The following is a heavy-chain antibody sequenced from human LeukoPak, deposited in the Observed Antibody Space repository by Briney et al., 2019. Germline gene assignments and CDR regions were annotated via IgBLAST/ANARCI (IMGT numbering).Heavy chain of an antibody. D-gene: IGHD2-15*01. Sequence: PGRSLSRSCSASGFTYSSYGMHWVRQAPGKGLEWVAVISYDGSNKYYADSVKGRFTISRDNSKNTLYLQMNSLRAEDTAVYYCAREGGSCFFDYAGQGALVTVSS. V-gene: IGHV3-33*05. CDR1: GFTYSSYG. J-gene: IGHJ4*02. CDR2: ISYDGSNK. CDR3: AREGGSCFFDY.